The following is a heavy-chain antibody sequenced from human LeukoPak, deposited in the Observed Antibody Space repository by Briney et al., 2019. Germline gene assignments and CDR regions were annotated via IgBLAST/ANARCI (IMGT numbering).Heavy chain of an antibody. Sequence: SVKVSCKASGGTFSSYAISWVRQAPGQGLEWMGGIIPIFGTANYAQKFQGRVTITADKSTSTAYMELSSLRSEDTAVYYCARGKYIYDSRPVAGWYFDYWGQGTLVTVSS. CDR1: GGTFSSYA. V-gene: IGHV1-69*06. D-gene: IGHD3-22*01. CDR3: ARGKYIYDSRPVAGWYFDY. J-gene: IGHJ4*02. CDR2: IIPIFGTA.